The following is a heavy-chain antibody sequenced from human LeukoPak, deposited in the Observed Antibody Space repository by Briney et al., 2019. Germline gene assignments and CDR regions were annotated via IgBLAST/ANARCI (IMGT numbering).Heavy chain of an antibody. CDR2: ISAYNGNT. D-gene: IGHD6-19*01. CDR3: ARDHSRIIAVAGTGFDY. V-gene: IGHV1-18*01. CDR1: GYTFTSYG. J-gene: IGHJ4*02. Sequence: ASVKVSCKASGYTFTSYGISWVRQAPGQGLEWMGWISAYNGNTNYAQKLQGRVTMTTDTSTSTAYMELRSLRSDDTAVYYCARDHSRIIAVAGTGFDYWGQGTLVTVSS.